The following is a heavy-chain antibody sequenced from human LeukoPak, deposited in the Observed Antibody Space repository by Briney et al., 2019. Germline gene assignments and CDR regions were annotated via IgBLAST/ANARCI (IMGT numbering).Heavy chain of an antibody. CDR1: GFTFSSYG. D-gene: IGHD4-17*01. J-gene: IGHJ2*01. V-gene: IGHV3-30*02. CDR3: ARDTRSHDYGDFEPDWYFDL. CDR2: IRYDESNK. Sequence: PGGSLRLSCAASGFTFSSYGMHWVRQAPGKGLEWVAFIRYDESNKYYADSVKGRFTISRDNSKNTLYLQMNSLRAEDTAVYYCARDTRSHDYGDFEPDWYFDLWGRGTLVTVSS.